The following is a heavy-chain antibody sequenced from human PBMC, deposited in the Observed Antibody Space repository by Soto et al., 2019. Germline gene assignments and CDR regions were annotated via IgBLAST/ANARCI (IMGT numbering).Heavy chain of an antibody. CDR2: IKYSENT. J-gene: IGHJ1*01. D-gene: IGHD6-13*01. V-gene: IGHV4-59*01. Sequence: LVPLSLPSRVPGVSFRATDGAWLRKPTEKGLEWIGYIKYSENTYYNPPLKSRLTKPVDTSKNQTSLNLSSVTARDTAVYYCGRMASSSWSQYFQLWGQGTQVPVSS. CDR3: GRMASSSWSQYFQL. CDR1: GVSFRAT.